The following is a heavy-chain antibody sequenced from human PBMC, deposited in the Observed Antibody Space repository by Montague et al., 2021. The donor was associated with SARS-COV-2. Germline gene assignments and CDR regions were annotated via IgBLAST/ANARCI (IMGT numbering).Heavy chain of an antibody. CDR2: INHSGST. D-gene: IGHD4-17*01. CDR3: ARGTTVTTLFYYYYGMDV. CDR1: GGSFSGYY. J-gene: IGHJ6*02. Sequence: SETLSLTCAVYGGSFSGYYWSWIRQPPGKGLEWIGEINHSGSTNXXPSLKSRVTISVDTSKNQFSLKLSSVTAADTAVYYCARGTTVTTLFYYYYGMDVWGQGTTVIASS. V-gene: IGHV4-34*01.